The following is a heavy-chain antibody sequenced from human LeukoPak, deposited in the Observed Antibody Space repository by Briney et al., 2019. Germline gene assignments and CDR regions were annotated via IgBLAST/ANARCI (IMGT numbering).Heavy chain of an antibody. V-gene: IGHV4-34*01. J-gene: IGHJ4*02. CDR3: ARTGAYSSGWEYDY. D-gene: IGHD6-25*01. Sequence: PSETLSLTCAVYGGSFSGYYWSWIRQPPGKGLEWIGEINHSGSTNYNPSLKSRVTISVDTSKNQFSLKLSSVTAADTAVYYCARTGAYSSGWEYDYWGQGTLVTVSS. CDR2: INHSGST. CDR1: GGSFSGYY.